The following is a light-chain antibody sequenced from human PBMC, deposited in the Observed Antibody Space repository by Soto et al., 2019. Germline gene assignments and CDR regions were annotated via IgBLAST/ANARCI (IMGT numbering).Light chain of an antibody. CDR1: SANIGAGYH. CDR3: QSYDSSLSEGV. J-gene: IGLJ3*02. CDR2: GNS. Sequence: QSVLTQPPSVSGAPGLRVTISCTASSANIGAGYHVHWYQQLPGTAPKLLIYGNSNRPSGVPDRFSGSKSGTSAFLATTGLQVEDEADYYCQSYDSSLSEGVFGGGTKLTV. V-gene: IGLV1-40*01.